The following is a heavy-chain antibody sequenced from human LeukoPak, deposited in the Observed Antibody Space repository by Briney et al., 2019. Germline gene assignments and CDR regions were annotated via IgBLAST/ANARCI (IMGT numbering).Heavy chain of an antibody. CDR2: IYSGGST. CDR3: AGTHIAVAHYYGMDV. Sequence: PGGSLRLSCAASGFTVSSNYMSWVRQAPGKGLEWVSVIYSGGSTYYADSVKGRFTISRDNSKNTLYLQMNSLRAEDTAVYYCAGTHIAVAHYYGMDVWGQGTTVTVSS. CDR1: GFTVSSNY. J-gene: IGHJ6*02. V-gene: IGHV3-53*01. D-gene: IGHD6-19*01.